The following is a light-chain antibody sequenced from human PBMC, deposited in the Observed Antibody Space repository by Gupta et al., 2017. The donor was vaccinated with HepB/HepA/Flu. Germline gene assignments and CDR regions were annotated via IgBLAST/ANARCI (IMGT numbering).Light chain of an antibody. CDR3: QQRSNSWT. CDR1: QSVSSS. J-gene: IGKJ1*01. Sequence: EIVLTQSPVTLSLSPGERATLSCRASQSVSSSLAWYQHKPGQAPRLLIYDASIRATGIPARFRGSGSGTDFTLPISSLEPGDFAVYYCQQRSNSWTFGQGTKVEIK. V-gene: IGKV3-11*01. CDR2: DAS.